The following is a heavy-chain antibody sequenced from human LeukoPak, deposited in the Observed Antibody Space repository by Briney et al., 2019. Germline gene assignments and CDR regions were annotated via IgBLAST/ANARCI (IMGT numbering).Heavy chain of an antibody. D-gene: IGHD6-19*01. CDR2: ISAYNGNT. CDR3: ATIGYSSGWYYFDY. J-gene: IGHJ4*02. V-gene: IGHV1-18*04. CDR1: GYTFTSYG. Sequence: ASVKVSCKASGYTFTSYGISWVRQAPGQGLEWMGWISAYNGNTNYAQKLQGRVTMTTDTSTSTAYMELRSLRSDDTAVYYCATIGYSSGWYYFDYWGQGTLVTVSS.